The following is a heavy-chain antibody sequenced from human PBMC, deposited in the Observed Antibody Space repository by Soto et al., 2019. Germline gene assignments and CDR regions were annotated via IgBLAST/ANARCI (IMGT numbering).Heavy chain of an antibody. J-gene: IGHJ6*02. CDR3: AKESGSTSRIYYYGMDV. V-gene: IGHV3-23*01. Sequence: SVGSLRLSCAASGFTFSSYAMSWVRQAPGKGLEWVSAISGSGGSTYYADSVKGRFTISRDNSKNTLYLQMNSLRAEDTAVYYCAKESGSTSRIYYYGMDVWGQGTTVTVSS. CDR1: GFTFSSYA. D-gene: IGHD2-2*01. CDR2: ISGSGGST.